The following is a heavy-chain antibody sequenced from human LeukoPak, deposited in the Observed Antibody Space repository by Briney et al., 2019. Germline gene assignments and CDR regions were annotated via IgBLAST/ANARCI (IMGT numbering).Heavy chain of an antibody. V-gene: IGHV3-30*02. D-gene: IGHD3-10*01. J-gene: IGHJ4*02. CDR3: ATDHGSGSYAFDN. CDR1: GFTFSNAW. Sequence: PGGSLRLSCAASGFTFSNAWMSWVRQAPGKGLEWVAFIRNDGSNKYYTDSVKGRFTLSRDNSKNTLYLQMNSLRAEDTAVFYCATDHGSGSYAFDNWGQGTLVTVSS. CDR2: IRNDGSNK.